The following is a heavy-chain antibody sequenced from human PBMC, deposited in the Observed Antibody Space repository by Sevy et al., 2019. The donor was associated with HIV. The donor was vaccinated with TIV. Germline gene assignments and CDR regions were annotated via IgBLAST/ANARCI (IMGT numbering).Heavy chain of an antibody. J-gene: IGHJ6*02. Sequence: GGSLRLSCAASGFTFSSYGMHWVRQAPGKGLEWVAVISYDGSNKYYADSVKGRFTISRDNSKNTLYLQMNSLGAEDTAGFYCAKGDIVVVVAARPPGFYMDVWGQGTTVTVSS. CDR2: ISYDGSNK. D-gene: IGHD2-15*01. CDR3: AKGDIVVVVAARPPGFYMDV. V-gene: IGHV3-30*18. CDR1: GFTFSSYG.